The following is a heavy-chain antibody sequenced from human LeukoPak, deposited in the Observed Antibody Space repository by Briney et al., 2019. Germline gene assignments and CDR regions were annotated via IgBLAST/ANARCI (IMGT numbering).Heavy chain of an antibody. J-gene: IGHJ4*02. CDR3: ARQQSQWPGRYFDY. CDR2: IYTSGST. D-gene: IGHD6-19*01. Sequence: SETLSLTCTVSGGSISSYYWSWIRQPAGKGLEWIGRIYTSGSTNYNPSLKSRVTISVDTSKNQFSLKLSSVTAADTAVYYCARQQSQWPGRYFDYWGQGTLVTVSS. V-gene: IGHV4-4*07. CDR1: GGSISSYY.